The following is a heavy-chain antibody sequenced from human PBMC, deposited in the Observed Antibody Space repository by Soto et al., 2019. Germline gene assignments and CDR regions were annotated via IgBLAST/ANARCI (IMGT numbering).Heavy chain of an antibody. CDR2: VYYSGST. CDR1: GDSISSYY. D-gene: IGHD6-13*01. V-gene: IGHV4-59*12. CDR3: ARGRQLEYYFDY. Sequence: QVQLQESGPGLVKPSETLSLTCTVSGDSISSYYWTWIRQPPGKGLEWIGYVYYSGSTSYNPSLKSRVTISVDVSKKPFSLKVTSVTAADTAVYYCARGRQLEYYFDYWGQGTLVTVSS. J-gene: IGHJ4*02.